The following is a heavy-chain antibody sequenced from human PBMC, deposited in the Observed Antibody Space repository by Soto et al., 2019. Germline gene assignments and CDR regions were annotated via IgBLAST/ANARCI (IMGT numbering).Heavy chain of an antibody. V-gene: IGHV4-39*02. Sequence: SETLSLTCTVSGGSINSNNYYWAWIRQPPGKGLAWIASIYYDGSTYYNPSLKSRVSISVDTSKNHFSLKLSSATAADMAVYYCAKVVVAATRHTDFDSWGQGTLVTVSS. J-gene: IGHJ4*02. CDR3: AKVVVAATRHTDFDS. CDR1: GGSINSNNYY. CDR2: IYYDGST. D-gene: IGHD2-15*01.